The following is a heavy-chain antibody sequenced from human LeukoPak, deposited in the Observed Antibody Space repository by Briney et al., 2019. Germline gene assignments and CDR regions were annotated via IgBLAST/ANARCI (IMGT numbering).Heavy chain of an antibody. V-gene: IGHV3-23*01. D-gene: IGHD3-22*01. CDR2: ISGSGGST. CDR1: GFTFSSYA. J-gene: IGHJ4*02. CDR3: AKASAMIVVVSKHFDY. Sequence: GWSLRLSCAASGFTFSSYAMSWVRQAPGKGLEWVSAISGSGGSTYYADSVKGRFTISRDNSKNTLYLQMNSLRAEDTAVYYCAKASAMIVVVSKHFDYWGQGTLVTVSS.